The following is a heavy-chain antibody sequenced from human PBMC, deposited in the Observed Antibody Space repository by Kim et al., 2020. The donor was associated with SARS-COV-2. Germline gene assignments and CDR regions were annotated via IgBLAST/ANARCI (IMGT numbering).Heavy chain of an antibody. J-gene: IGHJ1*01. CDR2: ISGSSTSAI. CDR3: GGVRSCSYQGGY. Sequence: GGSLRLSCAASGFTFSYYSMNWVRQAPGKGLEWLSYISGSSTSAIHYAYLVKGRFTFSRDNAKNLLLLLINSLTDEATAEYYSGGVRSCSYQGGYCGQGT. D-gene: IGHD5-18*01. V-gene: IGHV3-48*02. CDR1: GFTFSYYS.